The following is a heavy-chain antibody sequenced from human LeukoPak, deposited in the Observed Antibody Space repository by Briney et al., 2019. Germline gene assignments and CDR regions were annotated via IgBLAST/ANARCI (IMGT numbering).Heavy chain of an antibody. CDR1: GYTFTSYD. Sequence: ASVKVSCKASGYTFTSYDINWVRQATGQGLEWMGWMNPNSGNTGYAQKFQGRVTMTRNTSINTAYMELSSLRSEDTAVYYCARGRARITMIVVVTHDAFDIWGQGTMVTVSS. D-gene: IGHD3-22*01. CDR3: ARGRARITMIVVVTHDAFDI. J-gene: IGHJ3*02. V-gene: IGHV1-8*01. CDR2: MNPNSGNT.